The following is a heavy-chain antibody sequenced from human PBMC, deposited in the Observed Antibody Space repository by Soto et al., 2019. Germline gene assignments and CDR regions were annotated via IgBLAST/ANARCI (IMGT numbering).Heavy chain of an antibody. D-gene: IGHD6-19*01. CDR2: ISSGHGDI. CDR1: GFTFSSYS. CDR3: ALLTSGWYGDFDF. Sequence: PGGSLRLSCAASGFTFSSYSLSWVRQAPGKGLEWVSSISSGHGDIYYADSEKGRFIGSRDNAKNLLFLQMNTLRVEDTAVYYCALLTSGWYGDFDFWGQGTLVTVSS. V-gene: IGHV3-21*01. J-gene: IGHJ4*02.